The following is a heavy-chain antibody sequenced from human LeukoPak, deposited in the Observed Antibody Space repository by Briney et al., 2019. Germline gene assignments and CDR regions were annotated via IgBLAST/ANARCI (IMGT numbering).Heavy chain of an antibody. CDR3: AKESAAAGYFDY. CDR2: ISKSGDFT. D-gene: IGHD6-13*01. J-gene: IGHJ4*01. V-gene: IGHV3-23*01. CDR1: EFTFSSSA. Sequence: GGSLRLSCAASEFTFSSSAMSWVRQAPGKGLEWVSVISKSGDFTYYADSVKGRFTISRDSSKNTLNQQMNSLRAEDTAVYYCAKESAAAGYFDYWGLGTLVTVSS.